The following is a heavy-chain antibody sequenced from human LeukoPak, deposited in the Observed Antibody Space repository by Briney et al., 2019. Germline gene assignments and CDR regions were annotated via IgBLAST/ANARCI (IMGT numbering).Heavy chain of an antibody. Sequence: ASVKVSCKASGGTFSSYAISWVRQAPGQGLEWMGGIIPIFGTANYAQKFQGRVTITTDESTSTAYMELSSLRSEDTAVYYCARGRSNDLFPGGCWGQGTLVTVSS. CDR1: GGTFSSYA. J-gene: IGHJ4*02. D-gene: IGHD3/OR15-3a*01. CDR3: ARGRSNDLFPGGC. V-gene: IGHV1-69*05. CDR2: IIPIFGTA.